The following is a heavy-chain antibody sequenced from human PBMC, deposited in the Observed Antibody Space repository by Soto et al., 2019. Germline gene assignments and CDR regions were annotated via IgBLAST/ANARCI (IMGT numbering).Heavy chain of an antibody. D-gene: IGHD5-12*01. CDR2: IVVGSGNT. V-gene: IGHV1-58*01. CDR1: GFTFTSSA. CDR3: ATVDIVATIRVSPGDY. J-gene: IGHJ4*02. Sequence: ASVKVSCKASGFTFTSSAVQWVRQARGQRLEWIGWIVVGSGNTNYAQKFQERVTITRDMSTSTAYMELSSLRSEDTAVYYCATVDIVATIRVSPGDYWGQGTLVTVSS.